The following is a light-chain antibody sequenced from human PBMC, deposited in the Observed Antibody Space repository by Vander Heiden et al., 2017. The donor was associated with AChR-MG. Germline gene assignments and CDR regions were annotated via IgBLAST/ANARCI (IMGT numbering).Light chain of an antibody. V-gene: IGKV3-20*01. J-gene: IGKJ1*01. CDR2: GAS. CDR1: QSLGSNY. CDR3: QQYGSSPQT. Sequence: IVLTQSPGTLSLSVGERATLSCRASQSLGSNYLAWYQQKPGQAPRLLIYGASSRATGIPDRFSGSGSGTDFTLTMSRLEPEDFAVYYCQQYGSSPQTFGQGTKVEIK.